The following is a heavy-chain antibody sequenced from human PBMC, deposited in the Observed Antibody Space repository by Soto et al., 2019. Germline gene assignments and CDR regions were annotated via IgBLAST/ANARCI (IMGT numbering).Heavy chain of an antibody. D-gene: IGHD2-2*01. CDR1: GLTFSSYS. CDR3: ARDSYCSSTSCYADAFDI. V-gene: IGHV3-21*01. Sequence: GGSLRLSCAASGLTFSSYSMNWVRQAPGKGLEWVSSISSSSSYIYYAYSLKGRFTISRDNAKNSLYLQMNSLRAEDTAVYYCARDSYCSSTSCYADAFDIWGQGTMVTVSS. J-gene: IGHJ3*02. CDR2: ISSSSSYI.